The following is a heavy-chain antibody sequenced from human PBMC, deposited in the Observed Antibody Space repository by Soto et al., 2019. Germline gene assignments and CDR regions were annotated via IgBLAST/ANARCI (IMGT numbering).Heavy chain of an antibody. Sequence: PSETLSLTCTVSGGPISSYYWSWIRQPPGKGLEWIGYIYYSGSTNYNPSLKSRVTISVDTSKNQFSLKLSSVTAADTAVYYCARDNTYGSGSYSYYYGMDVWGQGTTVTVSS. CDR1: GGPISSYY. J-gene: IGHJ6*02. CDR2: IYYSGST. V-gene: IGHV4-59*01. D-gene: IGHD3-10*01. CDR3: ARDNTYGSGSYSYYYGMDV.